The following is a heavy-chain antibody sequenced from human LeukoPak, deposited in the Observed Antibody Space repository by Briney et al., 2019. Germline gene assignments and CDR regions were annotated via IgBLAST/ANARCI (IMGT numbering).Heavy chain of an antibody. CDR1: GFTFSSYA. V-gene: IGHV3-30-3*01. J-gene: IGHJ5*02. CDR3: ARDLLAAAGIRSP. D-gene: IGHD6-13*01. CDR2: ISYDGSNK. Sequence: GGSLRLSCAASGFTFSSYAMHWVRQAPGKGLEWVAVISYDGSNKYYADSVKGRFTISRDNSKNTLYLQMNSLRAEDTAVYYCARDLLAAAGIRSPWGQGTLVTVSS.